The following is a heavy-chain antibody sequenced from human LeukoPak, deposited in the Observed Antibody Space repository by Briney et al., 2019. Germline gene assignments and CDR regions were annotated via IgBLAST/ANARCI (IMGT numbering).Heavy chain of an antibody. Sequence: PSETLSLTCTVSGGSISSYYWSWIRQPPGKGLEWIGYTYYSGSTNYNPSLKSRVTISVDTSKNQFSLKLSSVTAADTAVYYCARVAVAGVSYYYYGMDVWGQGTTVTVSS. V-gene: IGHV4-59*01. J-gene: IGHJ6*02. CDR2: TYYSGST. CDR1: GGSISSYY. D-gene: IGHD6-19*01. CDR3: ARVAVAGVSYYYYGMDV.